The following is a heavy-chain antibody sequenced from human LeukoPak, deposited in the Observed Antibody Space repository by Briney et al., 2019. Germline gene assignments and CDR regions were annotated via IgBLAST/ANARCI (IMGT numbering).Heavy chain of an antibody. D-gene: IGHD5-24*01. Sequence: SETLSLTCTVSGDSMSTYYWSWIRQPPGKGLEWIGYIYYSGSTKYNPSLKSRVTISVDTSKNQFSLKLSSVTAADTAVYYCARRDGDIWGQGTMVTVSS. V-gene: IGHV4-59*08. CDR2: IYYSGST. CDR1: GDSMSTYY. CDR3: ARRDGDI. J-gene: IGHJ3*02.